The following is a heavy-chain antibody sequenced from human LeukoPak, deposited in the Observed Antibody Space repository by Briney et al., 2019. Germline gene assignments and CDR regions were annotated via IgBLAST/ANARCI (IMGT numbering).Heavy chain of an antibody. CDR3: ARGGVSSGGDYYYYYYYMDV. Sequence: SVKVSCKASGGTFSSYAISWVRQAPGQGLEWMGGIIPIFGTANYAQKFQGRVTITADESTSTAYMELSSLRSEDTAVYYCARGGVSSGGDYYYYYYYMDVWGKGTTVTVSS. V-gene: IGHV1-69*13. J-gene: IGHJ6*03. CDR2: IIPIFGTA. D-gene: IGHD4-17*01. CDR1: GGTFSSYA.